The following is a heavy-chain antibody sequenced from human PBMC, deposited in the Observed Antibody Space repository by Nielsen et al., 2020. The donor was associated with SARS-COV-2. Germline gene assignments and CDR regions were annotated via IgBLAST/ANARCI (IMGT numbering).Heavy chain of an antibody. CDR2: INTNTGNP. Sequence: ASVKVSCKASGYPFTSYGMNWVRQAPGQGLEWMGWINTNTGNPTYAQGFTGRFVFSLDTSVSTAYLQITSLKAEDTAVYYCARGSNGYDTSGFDYWGQGTLVTVSS. V-gene: IGHV7-4-1*02. D-gene: IGHD3-22*01. CDR1: GYPFTSYG. J-gene: IGHJ4*02. CDR3: ARGSNGYDTSGFDY.